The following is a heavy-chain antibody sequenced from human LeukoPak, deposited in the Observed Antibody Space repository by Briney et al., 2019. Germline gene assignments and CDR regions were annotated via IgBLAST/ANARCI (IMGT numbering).Heavy chain of an antibody. Sequence: GGSLRLSCAASGFTFDDYAMHWVRQAPGKGLEWVSLISGDGGSTYYADSVKGRFTTSRDNSKNSLYLQMNSLRTEDTALYYCATYSSGPPGIMANDYWGQGTLVTVSS. V-gene: IGHV3-43*02. CDR3: ATYSSGPPGIMANDY. CDR1: GFTFDDYA. J-gene: IGHJ4*02. CDR2: ISGDGGST. D-gene: IGHD6-19*01.